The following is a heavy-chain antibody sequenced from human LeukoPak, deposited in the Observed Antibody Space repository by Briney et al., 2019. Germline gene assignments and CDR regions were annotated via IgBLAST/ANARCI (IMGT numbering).Heavy chain of an antibody. V-gene: IGHV3-33*01. J-gene: IGHJ6*03. Sequence: GGSLRLSCAASGFTFSSYGMHWVRQAPGKGLEYMAVIWYDGSNKYYADSVKGRFTISRDNSKNTLYLQMNSLTAGDTAVYYCARGFRSGYSYDYDYYYYMDVWGKGTTITASS. CDR1: GFTFSSYG. CDR3: ARGFRSGYSYDYDYYYYMDV. CDR2: IWYDGSNK. D-gene: IGHD5-18*01.